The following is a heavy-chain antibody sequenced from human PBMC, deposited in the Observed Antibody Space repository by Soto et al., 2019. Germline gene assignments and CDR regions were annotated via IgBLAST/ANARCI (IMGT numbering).Heavy chain of an antibody. V-gene: IGHV4-31*03. CDR1: GGSISSGGYY. CDR3: ARVYGSGYMDV. J-gene: IGHJ6*02. CDR2: IYYSGST. D-gene: IGHD3-10*01. Sequence: QVQLQESGPGLVKPSQTLSLTCTVSGGSISSGGYYWSWIRQHPGKGLEWIGYIYYSGSTYYNPSLKSRFTIAVATSKNQLSLKLSSVTAADTAVYYCARVYGSGYMDVWGQVTTVTVSS.